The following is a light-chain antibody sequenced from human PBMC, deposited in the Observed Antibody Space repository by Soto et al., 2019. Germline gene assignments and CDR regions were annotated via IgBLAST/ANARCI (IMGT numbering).Light chain of an antibody. CDR3: AAWDDSLNGQL. CDR1: SSNIGSNY. J-gene: IGLJ2*01. CDR2: SNN. Sequence: QSVLTQPPSASGTPGQRVTISCSGSSSNIGSNYVYWYQQLPGTAPKLLIYSNNQRPSGVPDRFSGSKSDTSASLAISGLQSEDEAHYYCAAWDDSLNGQLFGGGTKLTVL. V-gene: IGLV1-44*01.